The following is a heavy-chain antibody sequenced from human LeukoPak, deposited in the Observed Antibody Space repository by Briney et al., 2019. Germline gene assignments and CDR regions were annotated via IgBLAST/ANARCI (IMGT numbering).Heavy chain of an antibody. Sequence: ASVKVSCKASGYTFTGYYMHWVRQAPEQGLEWMGWLNPNSGGTNYAQKFQGRVTMTRDTSTSTAYMELSRLRSDDTAVYYCASERITIFGVVIHEDYWGQGTLVTVSS. V-gene: IGHV1-2*02. CDR3: ASERITIFGVVIHEDY. CDR1: GYTFTGYY. CDR2: LNPNSGGT. J-gene: IGHJ4*02. D-gene: IGHD3-3*01.